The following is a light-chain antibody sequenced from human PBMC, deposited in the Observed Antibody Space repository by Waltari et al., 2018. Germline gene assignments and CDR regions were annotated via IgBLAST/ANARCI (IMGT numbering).Light chain of an antibody. Sequence: DIQMTQSPSTLSASVGARVTITCRASQSISSGLAWYQQKPGKAPKLLIYKASSLESGVPSRFSGSGSGTEFTLTISSLQPDDFATYYCQQYNSYHTFGQGTKLEIK. CDR3: QQYNSYHT. J-gene: IGKJ2*01. CDR2: KAS. CDR1: QSISSG. V-gene: IGKV1-5*03.